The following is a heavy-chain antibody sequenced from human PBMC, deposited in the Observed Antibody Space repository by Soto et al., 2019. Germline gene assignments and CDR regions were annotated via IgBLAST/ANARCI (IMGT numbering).Heavy chain of an antibody. CDR3: AGYYYDSSTYYSDFDY. V-gene: IGHV3-23*01. CDR1: GFTFSSYG. J-gene: IGHJ4*02. Sequence: PGGSLRLSCAASGFTFSSYGMHWVRQAPGKGLEWVAGISGSGGSTYYADSVKGRFSISRDNSKNTLYLQMNTLRAEDTAVYYCAGYYYDSSTYYSDFDYWGQGTLVTVSS. CDR2: ISGSGGST. D-gene: IGHD3-22*01.